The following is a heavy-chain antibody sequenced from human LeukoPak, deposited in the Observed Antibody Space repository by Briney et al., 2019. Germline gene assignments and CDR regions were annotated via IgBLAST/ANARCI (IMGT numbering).Heavy chain of an antibody. Sequence: GGSLRLSCAASGFTFSSYGMHWVRQAPGKGLEWVAFIRYDGSNKYYADSVKGRFTISRDNSKNTLYPQMNSLRAEDTAVYYCARGHAMVYYGLDVWGQGTTVTVSS. J-gene: IGHJ6*02. CDR3: ARGHAMVYYGLDV. CDR2: IRYDGSNK. CDR1: GFTFSSYG. D-gene: IGHD5-18*01. V-gene: IGHV3-30*02.